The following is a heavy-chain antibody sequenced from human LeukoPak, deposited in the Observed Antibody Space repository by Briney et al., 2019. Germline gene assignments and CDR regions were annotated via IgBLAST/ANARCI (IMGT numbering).Heavy chain of an antibody. V-gene: IGHV1-3*01. CDR2: INSAYSNT. CDR1: GYTFTDYT. D-gene: IGHD6-13*01. J-gene: IGHJ5*02. CDR3: ARDSYMAAADTWFDP. Sequence: SVKVSCKASGYTFTDYTIHWVRQAPGQRLEWMGWINSAYSNTKYSQKFQGRVTITSDTSASTAYMEVRSLTSEDTAIYYCARDSYMAAADTWFDPWGQGTLVTVSS.